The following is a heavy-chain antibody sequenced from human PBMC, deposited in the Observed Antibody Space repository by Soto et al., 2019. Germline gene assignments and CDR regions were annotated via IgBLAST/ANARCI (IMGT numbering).Heavy chain of an antibody. Sequence: GGSLRLSCAASGFTFSSYGMHWVRQAPGKGLEWVAVISYDGSNKYYADSVKGRFTISRDNSKNTLYLQMNSLRAEDTAVYYCSTGGGSGPNIDNFEYWGQGTLVTVSS. CDR2: ISYDGSNK. CDR1: GFTFSSYG. CDR3: STGGGSGPNIDNFEY. V-gene: IGHV3-30*03. D-gene: IGHD3-10*01. J-gene: IGHJ4*02.